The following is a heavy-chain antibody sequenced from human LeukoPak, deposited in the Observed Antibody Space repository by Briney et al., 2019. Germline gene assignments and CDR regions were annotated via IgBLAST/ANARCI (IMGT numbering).Heavy chain of an antibody. CDR1: GYTFTGYY. CDR3: ARGYWKGDEEWLPIDY. V-gene: IGHV1-46*01. J-gene: IGHJ4*02. CDR2: INPSGGST. D-gene: IGHD5-12*01. Sequence: ASVKVSCKASGYTFTGYYMHWVRQAPGQGLEWMGIINPSGGSTSYAQKFQGRVTMTRDTSTSTVYMELSSLRSEDTAVYYCARGYWKGDEEWLPIDYWGQGTLVTVSS.